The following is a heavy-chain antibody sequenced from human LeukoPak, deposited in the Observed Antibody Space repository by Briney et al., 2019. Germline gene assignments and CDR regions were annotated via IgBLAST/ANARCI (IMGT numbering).Heavy chain of an antibody. D-gene: IGHD4-17*01. CDR2: ISTSSSYI. V-gene: IGHV3-21*01. J-gene: IGHJ4*02. CDR1: GFTFSSYS. Sequence: GGSLRLSCAASGFTFSSYSMNWVRQAPGKGLEWVSSISTSSSYIYYADSVKGRFTISRDNAKNSLYLQMNSLRAEDTAVYYCARRYGDYVGSFEYWGQGTQVTVSS. CDR3: ARRYGDYVGSFEY.